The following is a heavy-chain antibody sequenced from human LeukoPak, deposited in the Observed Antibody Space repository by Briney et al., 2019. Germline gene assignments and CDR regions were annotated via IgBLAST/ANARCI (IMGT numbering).Heavy chain of an antibody. CDR3: ARAGGSVGWYGTIDS. V-gene: IGHV4-61*09. CDR2: LYTSGST. D-gene: IGHD6-19*01. J-gene: IGHJ5*01. Sequence: SETLSLTCTVSGGSSSSGSYYWTWIRQPAGKGLEWIGHLYTSGSTTYNPSLQSRVTISADPSKNQFPLRLTSVTAADTAVYYCARAGGSVGWYGTIDSWGDGMLVTVSS. CDR1: GGSSSSGSYY.